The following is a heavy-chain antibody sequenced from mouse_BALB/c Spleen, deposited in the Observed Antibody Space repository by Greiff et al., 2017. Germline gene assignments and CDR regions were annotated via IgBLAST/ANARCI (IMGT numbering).Heavy chain of an antibody. V-gene: IGHV1-12*01. CDR3: AREAYYGNYVGAMDY. Sequence: LQQPGAELVKPGASVKMSCKASGYTFTSYNMHWVKQTPGQGLEWIGAIYPGNGDTSYNQKFKGKATLTADKSSSTAYMQLSSLTSEDSAVYYCAREAYYGNYVGAMDYWGQGTSVTVSS. J-gene: IGHJ4*01. CDR1: GYTFTSYN. D-gene: IGHD2-1*01. CDR2: IYPGNGDT.